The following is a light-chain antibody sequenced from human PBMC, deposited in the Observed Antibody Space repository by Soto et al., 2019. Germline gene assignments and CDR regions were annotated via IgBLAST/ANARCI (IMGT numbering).Light chain of an antibody. V-gene: IGKV3-15*01. CDR1: HSVNSH. CDR3: QQYKNWPL. CDR2: GAS. J-gene: IGKJ5*01. Sequence: EMMMRQSRGTLSVSPGGRVTLSCRTSHSVNSHVAWYQQKPGQAPRLLLYGASTRATGIPVRFSGSGFGTEFTLTISSLQSEDFAVYYCQQYKNWPLFGQGTRLEIK.